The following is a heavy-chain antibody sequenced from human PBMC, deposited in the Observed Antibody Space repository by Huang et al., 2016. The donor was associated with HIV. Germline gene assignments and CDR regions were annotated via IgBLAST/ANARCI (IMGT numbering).Heavy chain of an antibody. D-gene: IGHD2-21*02. J-gene: IGHJ4*02. CDR1: GFSFSHYG. CDR2: IRFDGGNK. V-gene: IGHV3-30*02. CDR3: ATDLGGYSFDY. Sequence: QEQLVESGGGVVQPGGSLRLLCATSGFSFSHYGMHWVRPAPGKGLELGAFIRFDGGNKQYTDSAKGRFTISRDNSKKMLFLEMNSLRGDDTAFYYCATDLGGYSFDYWGQGALVSVSS.